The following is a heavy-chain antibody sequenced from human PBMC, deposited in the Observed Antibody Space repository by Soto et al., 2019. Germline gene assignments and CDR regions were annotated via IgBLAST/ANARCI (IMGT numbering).Heavy chain of an antibody. Sequence: SVKVSCKASGGTFSSYTISWVRQAPGQGLEWMGRIIPILGIANYAQKFQGRVTITADKSTSTAYMELSSLRSEDTAVYYCARGYCSGGSCYSWPNYYYMDVWGKGTTVTVSS. J-gene: IGHJ6*03. D-gene: IGHD2-15*01. CDR2: IIPILGIA. CDR3: ARGYCSGGSCYSWPNYYYMDV. CDR1: GGTFSSYT. V-gene: IGHV1-69*02.